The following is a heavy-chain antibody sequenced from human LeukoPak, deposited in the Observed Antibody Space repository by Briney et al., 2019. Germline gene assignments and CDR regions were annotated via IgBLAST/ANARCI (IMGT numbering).Heavy chain of an antibody. CDR3: ARVGRDAYKNDY. CDR1: GFTFSTYW. J-gene: IGHJ4*02. D-gene: IGHD5-24*01. Sequence: GGSLRLSCAASGFTFSTYWMHWVRQAPGKGLVWLSRISSDGSSTNYADSVKGRFTISRDNAKNSVYLQMNSLRDEDTALYYCARVGRDAYKNDYWGQGTLVTVSS. V-gene: IGHV3-74*01. CDR2: ISSDGSST.